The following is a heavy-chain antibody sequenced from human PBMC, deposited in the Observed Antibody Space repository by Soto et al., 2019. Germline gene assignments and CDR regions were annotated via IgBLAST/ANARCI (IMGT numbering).Heavy chain of an antibody. Sequence: SETLSLTCIVYGESISSSSYYWGWIRQPPGKGLEWIGSIYYSGRTYYNPSFKSRVTISRDTSKNQFSLKLSSVTATDTAVYYCARQRTTVVTQAYFDHWGQGALVTVSS. D-gene: IGHD2-21*02. CDR1: GESISSSSYY. CDR3: ARQRTTVVTQAYFDH. V-gene: IGHV4-39*01. J-gene: IGHJ4*02. CDR2: IYYSGRT.